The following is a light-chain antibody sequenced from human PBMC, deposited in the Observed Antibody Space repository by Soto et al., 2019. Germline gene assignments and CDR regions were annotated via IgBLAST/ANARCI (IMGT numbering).Light chain of an antibody. CDR1: QSVSSN. CDR2: GAS. CDR3: QQYNNLPRT. Sequence: EIVMTQSPATLSVSPGERATLSCRASQSVSSNLAWYQQKPGQAPRLLIYGASTRATGIPARFSGSGSGTEFPLTLSSLQSEDFAVYYCQQYNNLPRTFGQGTKVEIK. V-gene: IGKV3-15*01. J-gene: IGKJ1*01.